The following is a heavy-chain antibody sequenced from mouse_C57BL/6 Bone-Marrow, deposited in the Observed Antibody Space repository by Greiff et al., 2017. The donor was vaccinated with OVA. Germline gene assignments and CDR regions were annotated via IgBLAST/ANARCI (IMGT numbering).Heavy chain of an antibody. D-gene: IGHD2-2*01. Sequence: QVQLQQSGPELVKPGASVKISCKASGYAFSSSWMNWVKQRPGKGLEWIGRIYPGDGDTHYNGKFKGKATLTADKSSSTAYMQRSSLTSEDSAVYFWARGTAMVTTRWYFDVWGTGTTVTVSS. V-gene: IGHV1-82*01. CDR3: ARGTAMVTTRWYFDV. CDR1: GYAFSSSW. J-gene: IGHJ1*03. CDR2: IYPGDGDT.